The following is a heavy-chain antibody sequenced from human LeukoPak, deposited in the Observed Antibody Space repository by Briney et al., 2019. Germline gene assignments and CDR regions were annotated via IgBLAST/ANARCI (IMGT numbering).Heavy chain of an antibody. V-gene: IGHV4-34*01. J-gene: IGHJ5*02. D-gene: IGHD6-13*01. CDR3: ARRYSSSPRFDP. CDR2: INHSGST. CDR1: GGSFSGYY. Sequence: SETLSLTCAVYGGSFSGYYWSWIRQPPGKGLEWIGEINHSGSTDYNPSLKSRVTISVDTSKNQFSLKLSSVTAADTAVYYCARRYSSSPRFDPWGQGTLVTVSS.